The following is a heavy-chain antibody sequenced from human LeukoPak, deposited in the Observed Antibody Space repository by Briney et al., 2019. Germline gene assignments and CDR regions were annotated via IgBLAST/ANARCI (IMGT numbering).Heavy chain of an antibody. D-gene: IGHD2/OR15-2a*01. CDR3: ARDQADPTFRYFDL. Sequence: SETLSLTCTVSGGSISSGDYYWSWIRQPPGKALEWIGYIYYSGSTYYNPSLKSRVTISVDTSKNQFSLKLRSVTAADTAVYYCARDQADPTFRYFDLWGRGTLVTVSS. CDR1: GGSISSGDYY. J-gene: IGHJ2*01. V-gene: IGHV4-30-4*08. CDR2: IYYSGST.